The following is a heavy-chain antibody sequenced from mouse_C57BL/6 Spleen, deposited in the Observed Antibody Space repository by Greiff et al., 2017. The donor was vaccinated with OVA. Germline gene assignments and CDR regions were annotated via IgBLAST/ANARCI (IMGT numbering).Heavy chain of an antibody. CDR3: ARIPGCMVTTTDY. CDR1: GFPFSSYG. J-gene: IGHJ4*01. CDR2: ISRGGSYT. V-gene: IGHV5-6*02. Sequence: DVKLQEPGGDLVKPGGSLKLSCAASGFPFSSYGMSWVRQTPDQRLEWVATISRGGSYTYYPDSVKGRVTISIDNAKNTLYLQMSSLKSEDTARYYCARIPGCMVTTTDYWGQGTSVTVSS. D-gene: IGHD2-2*01.